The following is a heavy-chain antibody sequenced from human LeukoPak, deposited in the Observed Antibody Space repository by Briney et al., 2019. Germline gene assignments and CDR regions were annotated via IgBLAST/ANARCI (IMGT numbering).Heavy chain of an antibody. D-gene: IGHD2-2*01. Sequence: GEPLKISGKRSGYTFINYWIGGVRQMHGKGLEWMGIIFPDDSDTRYSPSFQGQVPISADKSISTAYLQWSSLKASDTAMYYRAIGGDSTTSCYRCFNYWGQGTLVTVSS. V-gene: IGHV5-51*01. CDR3: AIGGDSTTSCYRCFNY. CDR1: GYTFINYW. CDR2: IFPDDSDT. J-gene: IGHJ4*02.